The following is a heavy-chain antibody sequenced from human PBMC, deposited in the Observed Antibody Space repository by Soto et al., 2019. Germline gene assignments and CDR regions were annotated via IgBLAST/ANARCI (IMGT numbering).Heavy chain of an antibody. D-gene: IGHD3-10*01. V-gene: IGHV4-34*01. CDR2: INHSGST. Sequence: SETLSLTCAVYGGSFSGYYWSWIRQPPGKGLEWIGEINHSGSTNYNPSLKSRVTISVGTSKNQFSLKLSSVTAADTAVYYCARGWAYYYGSGSYYNVSPRYYYYGMDVWGQGTTVTVSS. CDR3: ARGWAYYYGSGSYYNVSPRYYYYGMDV. CDR1: GGSFSGYY. J-gene: IGHJ6*02.